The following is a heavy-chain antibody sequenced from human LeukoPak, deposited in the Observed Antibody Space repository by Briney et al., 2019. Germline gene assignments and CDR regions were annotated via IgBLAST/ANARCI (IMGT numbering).Heavy chain of an antibody. CDR3: ASSAGASFDY. J-gene: IGHJ4*02. CDR1: GGSISSYY. V-gene: IGHV4-59*01. CDR2: IYYSGST. Sequence: SETLSLTCTVSGGSISSYYRSWIRQPPGKGLEWIGYIYYSGSTNYNPSLKSRVTISVDTSKNQFSLKLSSVTAADTAVYYCASSAGASFDYWGQGTLVTVSS. D-gene: IGHD2-8*02.